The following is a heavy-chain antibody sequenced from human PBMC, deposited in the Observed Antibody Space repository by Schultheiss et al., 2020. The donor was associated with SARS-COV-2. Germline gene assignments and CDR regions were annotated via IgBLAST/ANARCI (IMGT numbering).Heavy chain of an antibody. CDR1: GFTFSSYS. CDR3: TTDRWYTEIDY. V-gene: IGHV3-15*01. J-gene: IGHJ4*02. CDR2: IKSKTDGGTT. Sequence: GESLKISCAASGFTFSSYSMNWVRQAPGKGLEWVGRIKSKTDGGTTDYAAPVKGRFTISRDDSKNTLYLQMNSLKTEDTAVYYCTTDRWYTEIDYWGQGTLVTVSS. D-gene: IGHD2-15*01.